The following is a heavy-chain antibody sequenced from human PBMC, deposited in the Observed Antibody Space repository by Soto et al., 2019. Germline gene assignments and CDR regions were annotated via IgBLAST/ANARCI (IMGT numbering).Heavy chain of an antibody. CDR2: ISAYNGNT. Sequence: GASVKVSCKASGYTFTSYGISWVRQAPGQGLEWMGWISAYNGNTNYAQKLQGRVTMTTDTSTSTAYMELRSLRSDDTAVYYCARDPTYYEIVTGEALGTYFDYWGQGTLVTVSS. CDR3: ARDPTYYEIVTGEALGTYFDY. CDR1: GYTFTSYG. J-gene: IGHJ4*02. V-gene: IGHV1-18*01. D-gene: IGHD3-9*01.